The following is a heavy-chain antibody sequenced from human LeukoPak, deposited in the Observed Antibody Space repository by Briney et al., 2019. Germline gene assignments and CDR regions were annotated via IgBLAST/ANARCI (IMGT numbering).Heavy chain of an antibody. CDR2: INHSGST. J-gene: IGHJ4*02. D-gene: IGHD5-18*01. CDR1: GGSFSGYY. CDR3: ARVGYSYANFDC. Sequence: SETLSLTCAVYGGSFSGYYWSWIRQPPGKGLEWIGEINHSGSTNYNPSLKSRVTISVDTSKNQFSLKPSSVTAADTAVYYCARVGYSYANFDCWGQGTLVTVSS. V-gene: IGHV4-34*01.